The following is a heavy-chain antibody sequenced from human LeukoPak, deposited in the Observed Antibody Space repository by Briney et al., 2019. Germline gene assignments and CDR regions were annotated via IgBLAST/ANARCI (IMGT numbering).Heavy chain of an antibody. D-gene: IGHD1-1*01. J-gene: IGHJ4*02. CDR2: IYHSGSA. CDR3: ARIGNYYFDY. Sequence: PSGTLSLTCAVSGVSISSGNWWWWVRQPPGKLLEWIGEIYHSGSANYDPSLKSRFTISVDKAKNQFSLKMTSVTAADTAVYYCARIGNYYFDYWGQGNLVTVSS. V-gene: IGHV4-4*02. CDR1: GVSISSGNW.